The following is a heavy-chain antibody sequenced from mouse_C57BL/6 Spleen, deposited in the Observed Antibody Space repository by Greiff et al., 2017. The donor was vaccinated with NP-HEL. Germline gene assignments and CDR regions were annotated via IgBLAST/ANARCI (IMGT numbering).Heavy chain of an antibody. V-gene: IGHV2-5*01. CDR1: GFSLTSYG. D-gene: IGHD1-1*01. Sequence: VMLVESGPGLVQPSQSLSITCTVSGFSLTSYGVHWVRQSPGKGLEWLGVIWRGGSTDYNAAFMSRLSITKDNSKSQVFFKMNSLQADDTAIYYCAKNDGSSPAWFAYWGQGTLVTVSA. CDR2: IWRGGST. J-gene: IGHJ3*01. CDR3: AKNDGSSPAWFAY.